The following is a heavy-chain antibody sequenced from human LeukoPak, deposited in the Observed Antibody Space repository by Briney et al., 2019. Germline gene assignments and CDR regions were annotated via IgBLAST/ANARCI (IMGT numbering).Heavy chain of an antibody. J-gene: IGHJ4*02. CDR3: ARDTYGSGNYHPFDY. CDR1: GYTFTGYY. V-gene: IGHV1-2*02. CDR2: INPNSGAT. D-gene: IGHD3-10*01. Sequence: ASVKVSCKASGYTFTGYYIHWVRQAPGQGLEWMGWINPNSGATSFAQKFQGRVTMTRATSISSAYMEVSGLRSDDTAVYYCARDTYGSGNYHPFDYWGQGTLVTVSS.